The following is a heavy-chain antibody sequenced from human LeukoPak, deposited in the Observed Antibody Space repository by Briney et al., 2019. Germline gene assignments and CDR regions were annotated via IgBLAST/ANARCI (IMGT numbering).Heavy chain of an antibody. J-gene: IGHJ6*02. D-gene: IGHD2-2*02. CDR3: AKDGYCSSTSCYIGKWVV. Sequence: PGGSLRLSCAASGFTFSTYAMSWVRQAPGKGLEWVSAISGSGGSTYYADSVKGRFTISRDNSKNTLYLQMNSLRAEDTAVYYCAKDGYCSSTSCYIGKWVVWGQGTTVTASS. V-gene: IGHV3-23*01. CDR2: ISGSGGST. CDR1: GFTFSTYA.